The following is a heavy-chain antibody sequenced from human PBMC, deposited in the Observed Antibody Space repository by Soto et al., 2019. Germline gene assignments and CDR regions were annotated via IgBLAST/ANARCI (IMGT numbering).Heavy chain of an antibody. V-gene: IGHV1-46*01. CDR3: AAAGTREYYYYYGMDV. Sequence: GASVKVSCKASGYTFTSYYIHWVRQAPGQGLEWMGIINPSGGSTSYAQKFQGRVTMTRDTSTSTVYMELSSLRSEDTAVYYCAAAGTREYYYYYGMDVWGQGTTVTVSS. D-gene: IGHD6-13*01. J-gene: IGHJ6*02. CDR2: INPSGGST. CDR1: GYTFTSYY.